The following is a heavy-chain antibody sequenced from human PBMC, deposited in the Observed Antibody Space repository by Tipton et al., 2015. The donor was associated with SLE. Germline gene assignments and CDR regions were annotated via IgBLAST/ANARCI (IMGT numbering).Heavy chain of an antibody. CDR3: ARGRGVVGATHFDY. Sequence: TLSLTCAVYGGSFSGYYWSWIRQPPGKGLEWIGEINHSGSTNYNPSLKSRVTISVDTSKNQFSLKLSPVTAADTAVYYCARGRGVVGATHFDYWGQGTLVTVSS. J-gene: IGHJ4*02. D-gene: IGHD1-26*01. CDR1: GGSFSGYY. CDR2: INHSGST. V-gene: IGHV4-34*01.